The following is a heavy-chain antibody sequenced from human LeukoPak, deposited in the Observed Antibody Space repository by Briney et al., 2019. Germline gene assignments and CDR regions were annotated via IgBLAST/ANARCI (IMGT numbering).Heavy chain of an antibody. V-gene: IGHV3-11*04. CDR3: ARTGSYYGIDY. D-gene: IGHD1-26*01. CDR1: GFTFSDYY. Sequence: GGSLRLSCAASGFTFSDYYMSWIRQAPGKGLEWVSYISGSGSTVYYADSVKGRFTFSRDNAKNSLYLQMNSLRADDTAVYYCARTGSYYGIDYWGQGTLVTVSS. J-gene: IGHJ4*02. CDR2: ISGSGSTV.